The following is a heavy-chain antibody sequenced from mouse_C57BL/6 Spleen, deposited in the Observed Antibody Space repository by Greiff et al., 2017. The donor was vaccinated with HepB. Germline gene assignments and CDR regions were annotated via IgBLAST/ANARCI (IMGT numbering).Heavy chain of an antibody. CDR3: ARGKLGGFDY. Sequence: VQLQQSGAELVMPGASVKLSCKASGYTFTSYWMHWVKQRPGQGLEWIGEIDPSDSYTNYNQKFKGKSTLTVDKSSSTAYMQLSSLTSEDSAVYYCARGKLGGFDYWGQGTTLTVSS. J-gene: IGHJ2*01. V-gene: IGHV1-69*01. D-gene: IGHD4-1*01. CDR1: GYTFTSYW. CDR2: IDPSDSYT.